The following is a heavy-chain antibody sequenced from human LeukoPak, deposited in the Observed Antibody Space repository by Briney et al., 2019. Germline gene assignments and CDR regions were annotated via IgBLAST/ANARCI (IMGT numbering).Heavy chain of an antibody. CDR3: ARAFTSPGGFDP. V-gene: IGHV4-59*01. CDR2: IYYSGNT. CDR1: GGSISSYY. J-gene: IGHJ5*02. D-gene: IGHD3-16*01. Sequence: PSETLSLTCTVSGGSISSYYWSWIRQPPGKGLEWIGYIYYSGNTNYNPSLKSRVTISADTSKNQLSVKLSSVTAADTAVYYCARAFTSPGGFDPWGQGTLVTVSS.